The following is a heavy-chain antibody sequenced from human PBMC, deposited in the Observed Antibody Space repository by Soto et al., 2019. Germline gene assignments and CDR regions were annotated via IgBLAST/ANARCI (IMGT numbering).Heavy chain of an antibody. CDR1: RYTFISYD. Sequence: QVQLVQSGAEVKKPRASVKVSCKASRYTFISYDINWVRQATGQGLEWMGWMNPKSANTGYAQNFQGRVTMTRNTSISTAYMERSSLRSEDTAVYYCARSPSWETTVTPYYFDYWGQGTLVTVSS. CDR2: MNPKSANT. CDR3: ARSPSWETTVTPYYFDY. J-gene: IGHJ4*02. V-gene: IGHV1-8*01. D-gene: IGHD4-4*01.